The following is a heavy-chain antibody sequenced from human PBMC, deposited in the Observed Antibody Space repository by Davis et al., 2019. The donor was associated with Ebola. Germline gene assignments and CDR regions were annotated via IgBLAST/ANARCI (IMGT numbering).Heavy chain of an antibody. CDR1: GFTVSSNY. J-gene: IGHJ6*02. CDR3: AREGWSPYYYGMDV. Sequence: GESLKISCAASGFTVSSNYMSWVRQAPGKGLEWVSIIGTGHDTYYADSVKGRFTISRDNSKNTLYLQMNSLRAEDTAVYYCAREGWSPYYYGMDVWGQGTTVTVSS. CDR2: IGTGHDT. D-gene: IGHD6-19*01. V-gene: IGHV3-66*01.